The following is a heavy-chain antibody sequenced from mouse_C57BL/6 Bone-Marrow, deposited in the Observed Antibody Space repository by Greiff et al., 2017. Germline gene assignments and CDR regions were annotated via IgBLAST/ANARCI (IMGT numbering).Heavy chain of an antibody. D-gene: IGHD2-5*01. CDR2: IWTGGGT. J-gene: IGHJ2*01. V-gene: IGHV2-9-1*01. Sequence: VKLQESGPGLVAPSQSLSITCTVSGFSLTSYAISWVRQPPGKGLEWLGVIWTGGGTTYNSAPKSRLSISKDNSKSQVFLKMNSLQTDETARYYCARKYSNLDYWGQGTTLTVSS. CDR3: ARKYSNLDY. CDR1: GFSLTSYA.